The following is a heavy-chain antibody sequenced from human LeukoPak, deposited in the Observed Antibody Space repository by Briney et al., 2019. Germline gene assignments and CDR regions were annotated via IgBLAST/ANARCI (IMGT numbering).Heavy chain of an antibody. J-gene: IGHJ5*02. CDR3: ARGSLLWFGELPFDP. CDR1: GFTFSGYS. D-gene: IGHD3-10*01. Sequence: PGGSLRLSCAASGFTFSGYSMSWVRQAPGKGLELVSSISTTSSYIYYADSVKGRFTISRDNAKNSLWLQMDSLRAEDTAVYYCARGSLLWFGELPFDPWGQGTLVTVSS. CDR2: ISTTSSYI. V-gene: IGHV3-21*01.